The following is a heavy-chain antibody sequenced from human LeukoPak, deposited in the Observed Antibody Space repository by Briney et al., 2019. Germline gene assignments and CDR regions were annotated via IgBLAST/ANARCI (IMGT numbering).Heavy chain of an antibody. J-gene: IGHJ4*02. CDR1: GFTFSSYS. D-gene: IGHD4-23*01. Sequence: GGSLRLSCAGSGFTFSSYSMNWVRQAPGKGLEWVSSISSSSSYIYYADSVKGRFTISRDNARNSLYLQMNSLRAEDTAVYYCARGGQNYGGNSGYWGQGTLVTVSS. CDR3: ARGGQNYGGNSGY. CDR2: ISSSSSYI. V-gene: IGHV3-21*01.